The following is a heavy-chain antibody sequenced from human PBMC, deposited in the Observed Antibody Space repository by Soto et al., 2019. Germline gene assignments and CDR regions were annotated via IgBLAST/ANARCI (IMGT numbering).Heavy chain of an antibody. CDR2: INPNSGGT. V-gene: IGHV1-2*04. CDR3: ARDPVYYGGNSVFNYYYGMDV. J-gene: IGHJ6*02. CDR1: GYTFTGYY. D-gene: IGHD4-17*01. Sequence: ASVKVSCKASGYTFTGYYMHWVRQAPGQGLEWMGWINPNSGGTNYAQKFQGWVTMTRDTSISTAYMELSRLRSDDTAVYYCARDPVYYGGNSVFNYYYGMDVWGQGTTVTVSS.